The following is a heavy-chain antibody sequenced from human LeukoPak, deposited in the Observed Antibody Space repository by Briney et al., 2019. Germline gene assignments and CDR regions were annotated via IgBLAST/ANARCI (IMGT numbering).Heavy chain of an antibody. V-gene: IGHV4-30-4*01. CDR2: MYYSGST. CDR3: ARPYYYDSRIDP. D-gene: IGHD3-22*01. CDR1: GGSISSGDYY. Sequence: SETLSLTCTVSGGSISSGDYYWSWIRQPPGKGLEWIAYMYYSGSTCYNPSLKSRVTMSADMSKNQLSLKLSSVTAADTAVYYCARPYYYDSRIDPWGQGILVTVSS. J-gene: IGHJ5*02.